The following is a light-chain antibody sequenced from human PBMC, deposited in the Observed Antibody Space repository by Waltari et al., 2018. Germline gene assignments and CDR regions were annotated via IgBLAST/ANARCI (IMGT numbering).Light chain of an antibody. CDR3: QHRDHWPPDAT. CDR1: QSVFSAY. V-gene: IGKV3D-20*02. CDR2: GES. Sequence: EIVLTQSPGTLSLSPGDRATLSCRASQSVFSAYVSWYQQKPGQAPRLLIFGESRRATGIPARFSGSGSGTDFTLTISSLEPEDFAVYYCQHRDHWPPDATFGPGTKVDI. J-gene: IGKJ3*01.